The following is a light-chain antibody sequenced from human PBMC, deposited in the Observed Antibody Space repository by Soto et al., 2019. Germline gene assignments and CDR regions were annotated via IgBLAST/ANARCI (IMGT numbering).Light chain of an antibody. CDR3: SSYSSSSTFYV. V-gene: IGLV2-14*01. Sequence: QSALTQPASVSGSPGQSIPISCTGTSSDIGGFYYVSWYQHHPGKDPKLMIYQVSNRPSGVSNRFSGSKSGNTASLTISGLQAEDEADYFCSSYSSSSTFYVFGAGTTLTVL. J-gene: IGLJ1*01. CDR1: SSDIGGFYY. CDR2: QVS.